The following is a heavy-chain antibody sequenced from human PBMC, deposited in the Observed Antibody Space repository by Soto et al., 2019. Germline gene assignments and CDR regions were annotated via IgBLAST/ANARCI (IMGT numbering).Heavy chain of an antibody. D-gene: IGHD3-10*01. V-gene: IGHV4-31*03. CDR2: IYYSGST. CDR1: GGSISSGGYY. J-gene: IGHJ5*02. Sequence: QVQLQESGPGLVKPSQTLSLTCTVSGGSISSGGYYWSWIRQHPGKGLEWIGYIYYSGSTYYNPSLKSRVTISVDTSKNQFSLKLSSVTAADTAVYYCARGSITMVRGVMGWFDPWGQGTLVTVSS. CDR3: ARGSITMVRGVMGWFDP.